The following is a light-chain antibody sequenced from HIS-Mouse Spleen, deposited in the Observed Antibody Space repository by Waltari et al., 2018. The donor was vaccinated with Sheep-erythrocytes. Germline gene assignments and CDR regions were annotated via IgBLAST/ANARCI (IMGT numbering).Light chain of an antibody. Sequence: SYELTQPPSVSVSPGQTASITCSGDKLGDKYACWYPQKPGQSPVLVIYQDSKRPSGIPRRFSGSTSGNTATLTISGTQAMDEADYYCQAWDSSTVVFGGGTKLTVL. CDR3: QAWDSSTVV. V-gene: IGLV3-1*01. J-gene: IGLJ2*01. CDR1: KLGDKY. CDR2: QDS.